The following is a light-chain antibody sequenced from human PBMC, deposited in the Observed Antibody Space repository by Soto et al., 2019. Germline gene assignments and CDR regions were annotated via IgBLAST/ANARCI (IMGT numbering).Light chain of an antibody. CDR1: QSVLYSSNNKNY. Sequence: DIVMTQSPDSLAVSLGERATINCKSSQSVLYSSNNKNYLTWYQHKPGQPPKLLIYWASTRESGVPDRFSGSGSGTDFTLTISSLQAEDVAVYYCQQYYSIPPTFGGGTKVDIK. J-gene: IGKJ4*01. CDR2: WAS. CDR3: QQYYSIPPT. V-gene: IGKV4-1*01.